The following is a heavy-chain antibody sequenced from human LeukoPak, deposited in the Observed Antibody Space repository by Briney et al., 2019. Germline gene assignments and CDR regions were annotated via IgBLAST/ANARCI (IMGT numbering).Heavy chain of an antibody. J-gene: IGHJ4*02. CDR2: INWNGGST. V-gene: IGHV3-20*04. CDR3: ARDTYGSVSPFDY. D-gene: IGHD3-10*01. Sequence: GGSLRLSCAASGFSFNKYGMSWVRQAPGKGLEWVSGINWNGGSTGYADSVKGRFTISRDNAKNSLYLQMNSLRAEDTALYYCARDTYGSVSPFDYWGQGTLVTVSS. CDR1: GFSFNKYG.